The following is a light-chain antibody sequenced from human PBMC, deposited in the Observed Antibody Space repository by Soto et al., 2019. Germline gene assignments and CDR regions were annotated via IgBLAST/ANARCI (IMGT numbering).Light chain of an antibody. CDR3: QQYDNRPIA. CDR2: DVS. J-gene: IGKJ5*01. V-gene: IGKV1-33*01. CDR1: QDISNY. Sequence: ILMTKYTSSLSASLGDRVAIACQSSQDISNYLNWYQHKPGKAPKLLIYDVSNLETGVPSRFSGSGSGTDFTFTISSLQPEDIATYYCQQYDNRPIAFGQGTRLEI.